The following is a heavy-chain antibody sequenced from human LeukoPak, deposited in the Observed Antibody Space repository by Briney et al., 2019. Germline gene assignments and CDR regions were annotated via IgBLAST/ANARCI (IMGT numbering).Heavy chain of an antibody. Sequence: NSSQTLSLTCTVSGGSISSGGYYWSWIRQPPGKGLEWIGYIYYSGNTNYNPSLKSRVTISVDTSKNQFSLKLSSVTAADTAMYYCARPLYSGSPWYAFDIWGQGTMVTVSS. CDR2: IYYSGNT. D-gene: IGHD1-26*01. J-gene: IGHJ3*02. CDR1: GGSISSGGYY. V-gene: IGHV4-61*08. CDR3: ARPLYSGSPWYAFDI.